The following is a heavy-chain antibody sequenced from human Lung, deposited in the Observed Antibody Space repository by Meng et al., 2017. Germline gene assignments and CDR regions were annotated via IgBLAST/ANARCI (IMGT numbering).Heavy chain of an antibody. CDR1: CGSVSDYY. Sequence: VQLNMWVEGFLTRSHTRLSTAVLSCGSVSDYYWSGTRRPPGKGLEWIGEINHSGSTNYNPSLESRATISVDTSQNNLSLKLSSVTAADSAVYYCARGPTTMAHDFDYWGQGTLVTVSS. V-gene: IGHV4-34*01. CDR3: ARGPTTMAHDFDY. J-gene: IGHJ4*02. D-gene: IGHD4-11*01. CDR2: INHSGST.